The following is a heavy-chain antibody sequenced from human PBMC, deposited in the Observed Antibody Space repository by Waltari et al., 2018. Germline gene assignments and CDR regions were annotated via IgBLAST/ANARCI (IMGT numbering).Heavy chain of an antibody. Sequence: QVQLQQWGAGLLKPSETLSLTCAVYGGSFSGYYWSWIRQPPGKGLGWIGEIKHSGSTNYNPSLKSRVTISVDTSKNQFSLKLSSVTAADTAVYYCASRGKRHYYYYYGMDVWGQGTTVTVSS. J-gene: IGHJ6*02. CDR3: ASRGKRHYYYYYGMDV. CDR1: GGSFSGYY. V-gene: IGHV4-34*01. CDR2: IKHSGST.